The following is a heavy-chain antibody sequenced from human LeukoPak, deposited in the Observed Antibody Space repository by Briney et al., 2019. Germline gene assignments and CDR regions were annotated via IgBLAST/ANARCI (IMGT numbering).Heavy chain of an antibody. J-gene: IGHJ3*02. D-gene: IGHD6-6*01. CDR1: GFTFSSYS. CDR3: AGIAALLDI. Sequence: GGSLRLSCAASGFTFSSYSMNWVRQAPGKGLEWVSSISSSSSYIYYADSVKSRFTISRDNAKNSLYLQMNSLRAEDTAVYYCAGIAALLDIWGQGTMVTVSS. CDR2: ISSSSSYI. V-gene: IGHV3-21*01.